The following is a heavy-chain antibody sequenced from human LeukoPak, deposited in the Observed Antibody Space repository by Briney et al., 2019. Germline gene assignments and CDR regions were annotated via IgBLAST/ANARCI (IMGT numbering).Heavy chain of an antibody. V-gene: IGHV4-59*01. J-gene: IGHJ4*02. D-gene: IGHD1-1*01. CDR1: GFTFSSYY. Sequence: ESLTLSCAASGFTFSSYYRSWVRQAPGKGLEWVAYIYCSGRTNYHPTLKSRVTISVDTSRNQFSLKLTSVTAADTAVYYWARKTGPGIGKFDCWGQGTLVTVSS. CDR2: IYCSGRT. CDR3: ARKTGPGIGKFDC.